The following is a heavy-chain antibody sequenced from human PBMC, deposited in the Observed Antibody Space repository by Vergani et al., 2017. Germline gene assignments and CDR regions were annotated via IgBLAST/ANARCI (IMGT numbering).Heavy chain of an antibody. J-gene: IGHJ4*02. CDR1: GYTFTSYG. V-gene: IGHV1-18*01. CDR2: ISAYNGNT. D-gene: IGHD5-18*01. CDR3: ARDQRGYSYGRSSYYFDY. Sequence: QVQLVQSGAEVKKPGASVKVSCKASGYTFTSYGISWVRQAPGQGLEWMGWISAYNGNTNYAQKFQGRVTITADESTSTAYMELSSLRSEDTAVYYCARDQRGYSYGRSSYYFDYWGQGTLVTVSS.